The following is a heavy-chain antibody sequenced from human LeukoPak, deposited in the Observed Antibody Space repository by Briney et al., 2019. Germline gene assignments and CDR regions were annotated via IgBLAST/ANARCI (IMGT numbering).Heavy chain of an antibody. V-gene: IGHV4-34*01. CDR3: ARARRNPGIAAARRYYFDY. CDR2: INHSGST. D-gene: IGHD6-13*01. J-gene: IGHJ4*02. CDR1: GGSISSYY. Sequence: PSETLSLTCTVSGGSISSYYWSWIRQPPGKGLEWIGEINHSGSTNYNPSLKSRVTISVDTSKNQFSLKLSSVTAADTAVYYCARARRNPGIAAARRYYFDYWGQGTLVTVSS.